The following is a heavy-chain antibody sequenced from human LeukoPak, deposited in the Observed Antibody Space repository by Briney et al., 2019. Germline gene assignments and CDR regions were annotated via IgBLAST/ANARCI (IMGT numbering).Heavy chain of an antibody. CDR3: ARGDITYNWFDP. CDR1: GGSFSGYY. CDR2: INHSGST. Sequence: PSETLSLTCAVYGGSFSGYYWSWIRQPPGKGLEWIGEINHSGSTNYNPSLKSRVTISVDTSKNQFSLKLSSVTAADTAVYYCARGDITYNWFDPWGQGTLVTVSS. D-gene: IGHD2-15*01. J-gene: IGHJ5*02. V-gene: IGHV4-34*01.